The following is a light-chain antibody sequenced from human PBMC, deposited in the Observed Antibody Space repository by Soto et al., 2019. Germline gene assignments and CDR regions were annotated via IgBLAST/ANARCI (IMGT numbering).Light chain of an antibody. CDR1: QSVSSSY. CDR3: QQYGGSAT. V-gene: IGKV3-20*01. J-gene: IGKJ5*01. CDR2: GAS. Sequence: IVLTHSPGTLSLSPGEIATLSCRASQSVSSSYLAWYHQKPGQAPRLLIHGASSRAPGIPDRFSGSGSATDFTLTISRLEPEDFAVYYCQQYGGSATFGQGTRLEIK.